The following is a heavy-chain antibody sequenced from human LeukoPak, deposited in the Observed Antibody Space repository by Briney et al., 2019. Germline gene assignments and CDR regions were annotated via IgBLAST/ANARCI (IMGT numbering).Heavy chain of an antibody. J-gene: IGHJ3*02. CDR1: GFFFSSYG. Sequence: GGSLRLTCAASGFFFSSYGMQWVRQAPGKGLEWVSVIYSGGSTYYADSVKGRFTISRDNSKNTLYLQMNSLRAEDTAVYYCAREDRSRGAFDIWGQGTMVTVSS. D-gene: IGHD2-15*01. CDR2: IYSGGST. CDR3: AREDRSRGAFDI. V-gene: IGHV3-NL1*01.